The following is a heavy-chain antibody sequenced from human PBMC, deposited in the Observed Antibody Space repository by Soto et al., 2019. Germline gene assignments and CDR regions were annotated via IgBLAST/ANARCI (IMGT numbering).Heavy chain of an antibody. CDR2: IYHSGST. CDR1: GGSISGGGYA. Sequence: SETLSLTCAVSGGSISGGGYAWSWIRQPPGKGLEWIGYIYHSGSTYYNPSLKSRVTISVDRSKNQFSLKLSSVTAADTAVYYCARVPGPWGQGTLVTV. J-gene: IGHJ5*02. CDR3: ARVPGP. V-gene: IGHV4-30-2*01.